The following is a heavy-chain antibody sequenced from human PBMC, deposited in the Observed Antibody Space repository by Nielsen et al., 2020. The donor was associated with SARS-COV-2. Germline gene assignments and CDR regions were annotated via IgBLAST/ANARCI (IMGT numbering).Heavy chain of an antibody. CDR2: ISSSSSYI. J-gene: IGHJ6*02. D-gene: IGHD5-24*01. Sequence: GGSLRLSCAASGFTFSSYSMNWVRQAPGKGLEWVSSISSSSSYIYYADSVKGRFTISRDNAKNSLYLQMNSLRAEDTAVYYCARDLAPMATNYYYYGMDVWGQGTTVTVSS. CDR3: ARDLAPMATNYYYYGMDV. CDR1: GFTFSSYS. V-gene: IGHV3-21*01.